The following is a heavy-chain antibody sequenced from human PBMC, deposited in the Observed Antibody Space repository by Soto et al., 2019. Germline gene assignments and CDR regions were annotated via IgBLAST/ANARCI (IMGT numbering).Heavy chain of an antibody. CDR3: ARDRPYHSSSWYWTHYYYYYGMDV. Sequence: QVQLVQSGAEVKKPGASVKVSCKASGYTFTSYYMHWVRQAPGQGLEWMGIINPSGGSTSYAQKFKGRVTMTRDTSTSTVYMELSSLRSEDTAVYYCARDRPYHSSSWYWTHYYYYYGMDVWGQGTTVTVSS. D-gene: IGHD6-13*01. CDR2: INPSGGST. V-gene: IGHV1-46*01. J-gene: IGHJ6*02. CDR1: GYTFTSYY.